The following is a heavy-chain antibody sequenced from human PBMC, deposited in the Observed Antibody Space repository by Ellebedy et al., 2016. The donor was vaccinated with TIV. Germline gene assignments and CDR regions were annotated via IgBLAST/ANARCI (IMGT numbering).Heavy chain of an antibody. J-gene: IGHJ4*02. CDR3: ARDGAVAGPGGY. CDR2: INPSGGST. V-gene: IGHV1-46*03. Sequence: ASVKVSCXASGYTFTSYYMHWVRQAPGQGLEWMGIINPSGGSTSYAQKFQGRVTMTRDTSTSTVYMELSSLRSEDTAVYYCARDGAVAGPGGYWGQGTLVTVSS. D-gene: IGHD6-19*01. CDR1: GYTFTSYY.